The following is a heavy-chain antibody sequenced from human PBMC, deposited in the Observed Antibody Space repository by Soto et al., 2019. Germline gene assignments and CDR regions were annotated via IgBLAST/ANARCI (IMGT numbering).Heavy chain of an antibody. D-gene: IGHD6-19*01. J-gene: IGHJ2*01. CDR3: ARVREQWLASLYWYFDL. Sequence: QVQLVQSGAEVKKPGASVKVSCKASGYTFTGYYMHWVRQAPGQGLEWMGWINPNSGGTNYAQKFQGRVTTTRYTSISTAYMELSRLRSDDTAVYYCARVREQWLASLYWYFDLWGRGTLVTVSS. V-gene: IGHV1-2*02. CDR2: INPNSGGT. CDR1: GYTFTGYY.